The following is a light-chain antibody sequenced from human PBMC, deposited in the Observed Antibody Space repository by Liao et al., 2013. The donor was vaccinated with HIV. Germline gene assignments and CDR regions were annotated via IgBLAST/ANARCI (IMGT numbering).Light chain of an antibody. CDR3: QVWDSGSDHPVV. CDR1: KLGDKY. Sequence: SYELTRPPSVSVSPGQTASITCSGHKLGDKYVSWYQQKPGQSPVLVIYQDSKRPSGIPERFSGSNSGNTATLTISRVEAADEADYYCQVWDSGSDHPVVFGGGAKLTVL. CDR2: QDS. V-gene: IGLV3-1*01. J-gene: IGLJ2*01.